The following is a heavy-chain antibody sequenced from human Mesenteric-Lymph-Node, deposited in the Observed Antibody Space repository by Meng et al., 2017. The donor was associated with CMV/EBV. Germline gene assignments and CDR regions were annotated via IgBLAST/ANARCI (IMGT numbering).Heavy chain of an antibody. CDR1: GFTFDDYA. D-gene: IGHD3-10*01. CDR2: ISWNSGDI. J-gene: IGHJ3*01. V-gene: IGHV3-9*01. CDR3: AKANAMVRAYDAFDL. Sequence: GGSLRLSCAAPGFTFDDYAMNWVRQAPGKGLEWVSGISWNSGDIGYADSVKGRFTISRDNAKNSLYLQMNSLRAEDTALYYCAKANAMVRAYDAFDLWGQGTMVTVSS.